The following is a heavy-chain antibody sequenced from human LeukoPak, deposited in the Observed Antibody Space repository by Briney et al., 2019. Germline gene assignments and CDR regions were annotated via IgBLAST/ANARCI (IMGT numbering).Heavy chain of an antibody. CDR1: GGSFSGYY. CDR3: ARVRGSYDAFDI. D-gene: IGHD1-26*01. V-gene: IGHV4-34*01. CDR2: INHSGST. Sequence: SDTLSLTCVVYGGSFSGYYWSWIRQPPGKGLEWIGEINHSGSTNYNPSLKSRVTISVDTSKNQFSLKLSSVTAADTAVYYCARVRGSYDAFDIWGQGTMVTVSS. J-gene: IGHJ3*02.